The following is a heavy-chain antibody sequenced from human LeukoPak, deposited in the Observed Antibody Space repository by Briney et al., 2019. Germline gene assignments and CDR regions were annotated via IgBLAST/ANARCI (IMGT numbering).Heavy chain of an antibody. D-gene: IGHD3-22*01. CDR3: ARAYQPHSSGYPGVDY. J-gene: IGHJ4*02. V-gene: IGHV1-46*01. CDR1: GYTFTIYY. Sequence: ASVKVSFKASGYTFTIYYMHWVRQAPGQGPEWMGIINPSGGSTSYAQKFQGRVTMTRDTSTSTVYMELSSLRSEDTAVYYCARAYQPHSSGYPGVDYWGQGTLVTVSS. CDR2: INPSGGST.